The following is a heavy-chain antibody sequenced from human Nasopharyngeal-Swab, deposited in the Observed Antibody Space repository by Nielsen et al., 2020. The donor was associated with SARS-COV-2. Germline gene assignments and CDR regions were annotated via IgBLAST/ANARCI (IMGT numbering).Heavy chain of an antibody. CDR2: IYRGGST. J-gene: IGHJ4*02. V-gene: IGHV3-53*01. Sequence: VRQAPGKGLEWVSVIYRGGSTYYADSVKGRFTISRDNSKKTLYLQMNSLRAEDTAVYYCARDGSYSSGYLDYWGQGTLVTVSS. D-gene: IGHD6-19*01. CDR3: ARDGSYSSGYLDY.